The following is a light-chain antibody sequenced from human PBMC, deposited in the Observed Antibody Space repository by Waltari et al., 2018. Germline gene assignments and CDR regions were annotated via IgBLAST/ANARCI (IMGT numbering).Light chain of an antibody. CDR3: QSYDSSLSGSV. CDR1: SSNIGAGYD. J-gene: IGLJ3*02. CDR2: GNS. Sequence: QSVLTQPPSVSGAPGQRVTISCTGSSSNIGAGYDVHWYQQLPGTAPKLLIYGNSNRPSGGPCRFSGSKSGTSASLAITGLQAEDEADYYCQSYDSSLSGSVFGGGTKLTVL. V-gene: IGLV1-40*01.